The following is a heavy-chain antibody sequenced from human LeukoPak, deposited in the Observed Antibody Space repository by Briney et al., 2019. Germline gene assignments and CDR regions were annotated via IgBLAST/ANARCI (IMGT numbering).Heavy chain of an antibody. CDR3: AEDSSGYSMDV. V-gene: IGHV4-39*07. J-gene: IGHJ6*04. Sequence: SETLSLTCTVSGGSISRSGYYWGWIRQPPGKGLEWIGSIYHSGSTYYNPSLKSRVTISVDTSKNQFSLKLSSVTAADTAVYYCAEDSSGYSMDVWGKGTTVTVSS. CDR1: GGSISRSGYY. CDR2: IYHSGST. D-gene: IGHD3-22*01.